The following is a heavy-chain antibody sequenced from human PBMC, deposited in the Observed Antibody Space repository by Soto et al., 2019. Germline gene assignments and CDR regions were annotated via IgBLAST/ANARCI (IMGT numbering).Heavy chain of an antibody. CDR2: IYYSGST. Sequence: SETLSLTCTVSGGSISSYYWSWIRQPPGKGLEWIGYIYYSGSTNYNPSLKSRVTISVDTSKNQFSLKLSSVTAADTAVYYCARDDSSGYFDYWGQGTLVTVSS. V-gene: IGHV4-59*01. CDR1: GGSISSYY. J-gene: IGHJ4*02. D-gene: IGHD3-22*01. CDR3: ARDDSSGYFDY.